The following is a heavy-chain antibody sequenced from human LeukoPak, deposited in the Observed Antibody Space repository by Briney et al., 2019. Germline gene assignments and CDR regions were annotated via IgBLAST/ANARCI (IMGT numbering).Heavy chain of an antibody. CDR3: ARTSGWFDY. Sequence: SQTLSLTCAISGDSVSSNSAAWNWIRQSPSKGLEWLGRKYYMSKWYSEYALSLRGRLTIKPDTSKNQFSLQLNSVTPEDTAVYYCARTSGWFDYWGQGTPVTVSS. CDR1: GDSVSSNSAA. D-gene: IGHD6-19*01. J-gene: IGHJ5*01. CDR2: KYYMSKWYS. V-gene: IGHV6-1*01.